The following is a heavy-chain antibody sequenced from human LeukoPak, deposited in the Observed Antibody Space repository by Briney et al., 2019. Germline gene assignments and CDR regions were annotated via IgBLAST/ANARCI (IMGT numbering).Heavy chain of an antibody. CDR3: VRGFGELGGFDY. Sequence: ASVKVSCKASGYTFSVYHIHWVRQAPGQRLEWMGWINPNSGGTKYAQQVQGRVSMTRDTSISTVYMDFSGLRSDDTAVYFCVRGFGELGGFDYWGHGTLLTVSS. J-gene: IGHJ4*01. CDR1: GYTFSVYH. D-gene: IGHD3-10*01. V-gene: IGHV1-2*02. CDR2: INPNSGGT.